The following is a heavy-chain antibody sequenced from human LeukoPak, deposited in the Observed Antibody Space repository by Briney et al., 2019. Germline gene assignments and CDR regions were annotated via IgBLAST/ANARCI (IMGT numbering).Heavy chain of an antibody. J-gene: IGHJ4*02. CDR2: IKQGGSEK. D-gene: IGHD1-20*01. V-gene: IGHV3-7*01. CDR1: GFIFSSYW. CDR3: ARDRVTGTSRGSEIDY. Sequence: TGGSLRLSCAASGFIFSSYWMSWVRQAPGKGLEWVANIKQGGSEKYYVDSVKGRFTISRDNAKNSLYLQMNSLRDEDTAVYYCARDRVTGTSRGSEIDYWGQGTLVTVSS.